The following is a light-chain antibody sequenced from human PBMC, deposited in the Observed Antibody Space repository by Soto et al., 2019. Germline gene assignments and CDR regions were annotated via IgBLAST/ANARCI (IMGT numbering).Light chain of an antibody. CDR1: QDITNF. J-gene: IGKJ5*01. CDR3: QQYDILTT. CDR2: AAS. V-gene: IGKV1-33*01. Sequence: DIQMTQSPSSLSASIGDRVTITCQASQDITNFLNWYQQTPGKAPKLLIYAASNFETGVPSRFSGSGSGTDFTFTISSLQPEDIATYYCQQYDILTTFGQGTRLEIK.